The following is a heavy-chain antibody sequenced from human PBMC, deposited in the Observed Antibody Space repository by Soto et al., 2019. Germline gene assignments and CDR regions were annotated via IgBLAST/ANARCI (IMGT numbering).Heavy chain of an antibody. Sequence: PSESLSLTCTVSGGSISSYHWSWIRQSAGKGLEWIGRIYTSGNTHYNPSLKSRVTVSIDTSKNQFFLTVSSVTAADSAVYYCARESGDNWDYEVYWGQGTPVNVS. CDR1: GGSISSYH. CDR2: IYTSGNT. CDR3: ARESGDNWDYEVY. V-gene: IGHV4-4*07. D-gene: IGHD1-7*01. J-gene: IGHJ4*02.